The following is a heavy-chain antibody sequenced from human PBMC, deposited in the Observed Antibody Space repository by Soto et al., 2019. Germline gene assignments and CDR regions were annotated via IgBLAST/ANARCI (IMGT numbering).Heavy chain of an antibody. J-gene: IGHJ5*02. V-gene: IGHV4-4*07. CDR3: VRDGTQTLRVRFDP. D-gene: IGHD1-1*01. CDR2: IYATGTT. CDR1: GASISGFY. Sequence: SETLSLTCTVSGASISGFYWFWIRKSAGKGLEWIGRIYATGTTDYNPSLKSRVMMSVDTSKKQFSLKLRSVTAADTAVYYCVRDGTQTLRVRFDPWGQGISVTVSS.